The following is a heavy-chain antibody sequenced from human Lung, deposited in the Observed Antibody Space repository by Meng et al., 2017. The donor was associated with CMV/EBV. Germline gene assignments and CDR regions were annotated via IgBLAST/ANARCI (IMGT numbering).Heavy chain of an antibody. V-gene: IGHV4-34*01. CDR2: INHSGST. J-gene: IGHJ4*02. CDR1: GGSFSGYY. CDR3: ARGRKGLPGDYQGNY. D-gene: IGHD4-17*01. Sequence: LSCAVYGGSFSGYYWSWIRQPPGKGLEWIGEINHSGSTNYNPSLKSRVTISVDTSKNQFSLKLSSVTAADTAVYYCARGRKGLPGDYQGNYWGQGXLVTVSS.